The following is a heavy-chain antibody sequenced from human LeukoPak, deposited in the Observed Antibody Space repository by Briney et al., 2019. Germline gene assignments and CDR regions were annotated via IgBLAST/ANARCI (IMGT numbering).Heavy chain of an antibody. D-gene: IGHD4-23*01. Sequence: GGSLRLSCAASGFTFSSYWMSWVRQAPGKGLEWVSAISGGGGSTYYAASVKGRFTISRDNSKNTLFLQMNSLRAEDTAVYFCAKDPEVLRWSFDYWGQGTLVTVSS. CDR2: ISGGGGST. J-gene: IGHJ4*02. V-gene: IGHV3-23*01. CDR1: GFTFSSYW. CDR3: AKDPEVLRWSFDY.